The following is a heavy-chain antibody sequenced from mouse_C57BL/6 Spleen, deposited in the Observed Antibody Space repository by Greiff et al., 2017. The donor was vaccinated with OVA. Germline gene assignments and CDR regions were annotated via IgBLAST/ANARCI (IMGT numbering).Heavy chain of an antibody. CDR2: ISYSGST. CDR3: ARGDYYGSSYGDWYFDV. Sequence: VQLKASGPGLAKPSQPLSLTCSVTGYSITSDYWNWIRKFPGNKLEYMGYISYSGSTYYNPSLKSRISITRDTSKNQYYLQLNSVTTEDTATYYCARGDYYGSSYGDWYFDVWGTGTTVTVSS. J-gene: IGHJ1*03. V-gene: IGHV3-8*01. D-gene: IGHD1-1*01. CDR1: GYSITSDY.